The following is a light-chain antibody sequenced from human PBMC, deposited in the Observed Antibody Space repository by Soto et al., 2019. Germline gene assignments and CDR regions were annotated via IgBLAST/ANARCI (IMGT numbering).Light chain of an antibody. CDR2: GAG. J-gene: IGKJ5*01. Sequence: EIVLTQSPGTLSLSPGGRATHSCGASQTVTSNYLAWYQQKPGQPPRLLMYGAGNRASGIPDRFRGSGSGTDFTLTISRLEPEDFAVYYCQQYGGSPAITFGQGTRLEIK. CDR1: QTVTSNY. CDR3: QQYGGSPAIT. V-gene: IGKV3-20*01.